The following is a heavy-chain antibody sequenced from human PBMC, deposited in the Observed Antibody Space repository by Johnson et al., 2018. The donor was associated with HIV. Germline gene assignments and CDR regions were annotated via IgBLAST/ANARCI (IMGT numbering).Heavy chain of an antibody. V-gene: IGHV3-43D*03. CDR3: ARDRVWFGELYAFDI. J-gene: IGHJ3*02. D-gene: IGHD3-10*01. CDR1: GFTFDDYA. Sequence: VQLVESGGVVVQPGGSLRLSCAASGFTFDDYAMHWVRQPPGKGLEWVSLISWDGGSTYYGDSVKGRFTIYRDNSKNSLYLQMNSLRAEDTAVYYCARDRVWFGELYAFDIWGQGTMVTVSS. CDR2: ISWDGGST.